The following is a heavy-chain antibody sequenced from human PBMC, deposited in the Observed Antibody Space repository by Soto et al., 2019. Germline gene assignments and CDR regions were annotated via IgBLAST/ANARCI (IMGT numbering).Heavy chain of an antibody. Sequence: EVQLVESGGGLVKPGGSLRLSCAASGFTFSSYSMNWVRQAPGKGLEWVSSISSSSSYIYYADSVKGRFTISRDNAKNSLYLQMNSLRAEDMAVYYCAREKATVVTQPLMGPNWFDPWGQGTLVTVSS. J-gene: IGHJ5*02. D-gene: IGHD4-17*01. V-gene: IGHV3-21*01. CDR3: AREKATVVTQPLMGPNWFDP. CDR1: GFTFSSYS. CDR2: ISSSSSYI.